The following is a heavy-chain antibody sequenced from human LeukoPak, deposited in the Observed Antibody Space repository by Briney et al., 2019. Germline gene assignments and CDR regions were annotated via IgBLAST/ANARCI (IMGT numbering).Heavy chain of an antibody. Sequence: ASVKVSCKASGYTFTGYYMHWVRRAPGQGLEWMGWINPNSGGTNYAQKFQGRVTMTRDTSISTAYMELSRLRSDDTAVYYCARDWYSSSWYLNYWGQGTLVTVSS. CDR2: INPNSGGT. D-gene: IGHD6-13*01. CDR3: ARDWYSSSWYLNY. V-gene: IGHV1-2*02. CDR1: GYTFTGYY. J-gene: IGHJ4*02.